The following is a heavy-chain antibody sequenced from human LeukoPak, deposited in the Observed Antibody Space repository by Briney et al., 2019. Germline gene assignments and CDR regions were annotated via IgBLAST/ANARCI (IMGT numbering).Heavy chain of an antibody. D-gene: IGHD6-13*01. CDR2: INPNSGGT. CDR3: ARDFGDGSSWYY. CDR1: GYTFTGYY. Sequence: ASVKVSCKASGYTFTGYYMHWVRQAPGQGLEWMGWINPNSGGTNYAQKFQGRVTMTRDTSISTAYMELSRLRSDDTAVYYCARDFGDGSSWYYWGQGTLVTVSS. V-gene: IGHV1-2*02. J-gene: IGHJ4*02.